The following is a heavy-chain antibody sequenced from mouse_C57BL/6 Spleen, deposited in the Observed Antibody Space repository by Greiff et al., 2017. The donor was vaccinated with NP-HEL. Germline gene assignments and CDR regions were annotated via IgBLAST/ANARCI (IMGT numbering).Heavy chain of an antibody. CDR3: ARGFNWDNYYAMDY. J-gene: IGHJ4*01. Sequence: EVQLVESEGGLVQPGSSMKLSCTASGFTFSDYYMAWVRQVPEKGLEWVANINYDGSSTYYLDSLKSRFIISRDNAKNILYLQMSSLKSEDTATYYCARGFNWDNYYAMDYWGQGTSVTVSS. CDR1: GFTFSDYY. V-gene: IGHV5-16*01. CDR2: INYDGSST. D-gene: IGHD4-1*01.